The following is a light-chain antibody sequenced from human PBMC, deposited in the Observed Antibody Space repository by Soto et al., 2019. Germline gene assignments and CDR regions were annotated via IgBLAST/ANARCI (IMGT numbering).Light chain of an antibody. Sequence: EIVLTQYPGTLSLSPGERATLSCRASQSVSSSYLDWYQQKHGQAPRLLIYGASSRATGIPDRFSGSGSGTDFTLTISRLEPEDFAVYYCQQYGSSPGFTFGPGTKVDIK. J-gene: IGKJ3*01. CDR2: GAS. CDR1: QSVSSSY. CDR3: QQYGSSPGFT. V-gene: IGKV3-20*01.